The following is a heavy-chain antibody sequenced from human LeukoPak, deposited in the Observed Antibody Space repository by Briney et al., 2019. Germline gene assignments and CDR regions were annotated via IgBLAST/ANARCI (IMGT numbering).Heavy chain of an antibody. Sequence: GASVKVSCKASGYTFTSYAMHWVRQAPGQRLEWMGWINAGNGNTKYSQKFQGRVTMTRDTSISTAYMELSRLRSDDTAVYYCARDHKRYCSGGSCYGYWGQGTLVTVSS. CDR2: INAGNGNT. D-gene: IGHD2-15*01. CDR3: ARDHKRYCSGGSCYGY. CDR1: GYTFTSYA. V-gene: IGHV1-3*01. J-gene: IGHJ4*02.